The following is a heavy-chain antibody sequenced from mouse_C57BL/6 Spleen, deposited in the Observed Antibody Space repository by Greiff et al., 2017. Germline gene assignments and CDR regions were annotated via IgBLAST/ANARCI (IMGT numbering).Heavy chain of an antibody. CDR1: GYTFTSYW. CDR2: IDPSDSET. D-gene: IGHD3-2*02. J-gene: IGHJ4*01. V-gene: IGHV1-52*01. CDR3: ARYSSGYGLYAMDY. Sequence: VQLQQPGAELVRPGSSVKLSCKASGYTFTSYWMHWVKQRPIQGLEWIGNIDPSDSETPYNQKFKDKATLTVDKSSSTAYMQLSSLTSEDSAVYYCARYSSGYGLYAMDYWGQGTSVTVSS.